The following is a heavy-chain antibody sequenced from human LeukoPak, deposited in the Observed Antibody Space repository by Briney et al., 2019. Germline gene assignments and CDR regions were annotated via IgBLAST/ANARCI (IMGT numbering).Heavy chain of an antibody. CDR1: GYTFTSYY. CDR3: ASASSSWSYREAFDI. V-gene: IGHV1-46*01. CDR2: INPSGGST. D-gene: IGHD6-13*01. J-gene: IGHJ3*02. Sequence: ASVKVSCKASGYTFTSYYMHWVRQAPGQGLEWMGIINPSGGSTSYAQKFQGRVTMTRDMSTSTVYMELSSLRSEDTAVYYCASASSSWSYREAFDIWGQGTMVTVSS.